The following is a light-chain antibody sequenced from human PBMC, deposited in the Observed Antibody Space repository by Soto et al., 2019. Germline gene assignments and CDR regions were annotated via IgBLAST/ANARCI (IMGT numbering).Light chain of an antibody. CDR2: ANN. CDR3: QSYDRFLSVWV. V-gene: IGLV1-40*01. J-gene: IGLJ3*02. CDR1: SSNTGAGYD. Sequence: QSVLTQPPSVSGAPGQRVTISCTGSSSNTGAGYDVHWYQQLPGTVPKLLIYANNNRPSGVPDRFSGSKSGTSASLAITGLQAEDEADYYCQSYDRFLSVWVXXGXTKLXVL.